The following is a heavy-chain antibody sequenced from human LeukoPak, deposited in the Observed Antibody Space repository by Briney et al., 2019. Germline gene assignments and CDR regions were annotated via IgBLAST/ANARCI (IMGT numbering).Heavy chain of an antibody. Sequence: PSETLSLTCTVSGGSISSGSYYWSWIRQPAGKGLEWIGRIYTSGSTNYNPSLKSRVTISVDTSKNQFSLKLSSVTAADTAVYYCAREDYDFWSGNLGKRDYYYYMDVWGKGTTVTVSS. CDR2: IYTSGST. CDR3: AREDYDFWSGNLGKRDYYYYMDV. CDR1: GGSISSGSYY. D-gene: IGHD3-3*01. J-gene: IGHJ6*03. V-gene: IGHV4-61*02.